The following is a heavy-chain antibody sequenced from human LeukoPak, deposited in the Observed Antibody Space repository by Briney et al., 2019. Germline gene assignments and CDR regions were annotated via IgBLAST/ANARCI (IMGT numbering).Heavy chain of an antibody. CDR1: GGSFSGYY. V-gene: IGHV4-34*01. Sequence: SETLSLTCAVYGGSFSGYYCSWIRQPPGKGLEWIGEINHSGSTNYNPSLKSRVTISVDTSKNQFSLKLSSVTAADTAVYYCARARSRFFDYWGQGTLVTVSS. CDR3: ARARSRFFDY. J-gene: IGHJ4*02. CDR2: INHSGST.